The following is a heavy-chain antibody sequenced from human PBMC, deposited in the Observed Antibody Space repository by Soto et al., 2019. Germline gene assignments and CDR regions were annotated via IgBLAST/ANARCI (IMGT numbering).Heavy chain of an antibody. V-gene: IGHV1-69*01. CDR3: ASPPPGYYCSGSGFDY. J-gene: IGHJ4*02. Sequence: QVQLVQSGAEVKKPGSSVKVSCKASGGTFSSYAISWVRQAPGQGLEWMGGIIPIFGTANYAQKFQGRVTITADASTSTAYMELSSLRSEDTAVYYCASPPPGYYCSGSGFDYWGQGTLVTVSS. CDR2: IIPIFGTA. CDR1: GGTFSSYA. D-gene: IGHD3-10*01.